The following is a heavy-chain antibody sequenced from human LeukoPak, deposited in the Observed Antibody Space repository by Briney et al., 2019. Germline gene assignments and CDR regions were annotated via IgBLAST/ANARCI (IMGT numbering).Heavy chain of an antibody. CDR1: GFTFSSYA. CDR3: ARGQWKPNYSTSWSYFEF. D-gene: IGHD6-13*01. Sequence: PGGSLRLSCAASGFTFSSYAMHWVRQAPGMGPEHVSAISSNGITTYCANSIKGRFTVSRDNSKNTVYLQMDSLRPEDMGVYYCARGQWKPNYSTSWSYFEFWGQGSLVTVSS. J-gene: IGHJ4*02. CDR2: ISSNGITT. V-gene: IGHV3-64*01.